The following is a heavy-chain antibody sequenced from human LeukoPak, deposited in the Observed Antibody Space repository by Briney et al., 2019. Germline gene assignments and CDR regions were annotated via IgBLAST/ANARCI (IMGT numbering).Heavy chain of an antibody. D-gene: IGHD3-10*01. CDR3: ARDPPMVRGGSSPTGAFDI. CDR2: IYHSGST. Sequence: SETLSLTCAVSGGSISSSNWWSWVRQPPGKGLEWIGKIYHSGSTNYNPSLKSRVTISVDKSKNQFSLKLSSVTAADTAVYYCARDPPMVRGGSSPTGAFDIWGQGTMVTVSS. CDR1: GGSISSSNW. V-gene: IGHV4-4*02. J-gene: IGHJ3*02.